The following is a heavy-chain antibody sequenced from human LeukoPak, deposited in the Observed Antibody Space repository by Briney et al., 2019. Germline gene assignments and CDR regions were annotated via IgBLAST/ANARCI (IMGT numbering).Heavy chain of an antibody. CDR2: INPSGGST. CDR3: ARDRTGRDYMDV. Sequence: ASVTVSFKASGYTFTNYYMHWVRPAPGQGLEWMGIINPSGGSTSYAQKFQGRVTMTRDTSTSTVYMELSSLRSEDTAVYYCARDRTGRDYMDVWGKGTTVTVSS. V-gene: IGHV1-46*01. CDR1: GYTFTNYY. J-gene: IGHJ6*03. D-gene: IGHD3-10*01.